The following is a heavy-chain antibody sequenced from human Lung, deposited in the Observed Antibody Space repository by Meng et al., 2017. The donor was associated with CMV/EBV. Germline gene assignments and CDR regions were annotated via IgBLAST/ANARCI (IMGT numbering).Heavy chain of an antibody. CDR1: GFTFGDYA. D-gene: IGHD3-22*01. CDR3: TRSYDTTGYYPGYFQH. V-gene: IGHV3-49*04. J-gene: IGHJ1*01. Sequence: SXTASGFTFGDYAMSWVRQAPGRGLEWVGFIRSKAYGGTTEYAASVKGRFTISRDDSKGIAYLQMNSLKSEDTAVYYSTRSYDTTGYYPGYFQHWXQGTLVTVSS. CDR2: IRSKAYGGTT.